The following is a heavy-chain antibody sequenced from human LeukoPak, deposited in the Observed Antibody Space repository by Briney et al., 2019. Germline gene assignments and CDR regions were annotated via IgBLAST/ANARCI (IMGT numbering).Heavy chain of an antibody. J-gene: IGHJ3*02. CDR1: GGSISSSSYY. Sequence: ASETLSLTCTVSGGSISSSSYYWGWIRQPPGKGLEWIGSIYYSGSTHYNPSLKSRVTISVDTSKNQFSLKLSSVTAADTAVYYCASPSIAVAGQDAFDIWGQGTMVTVSS. CDR2: IYYSGST. CDR3: ASPSIAVAGQDAFDI. D-gene: IGHD6-19*01. V-gene: IGHV4-39*01.